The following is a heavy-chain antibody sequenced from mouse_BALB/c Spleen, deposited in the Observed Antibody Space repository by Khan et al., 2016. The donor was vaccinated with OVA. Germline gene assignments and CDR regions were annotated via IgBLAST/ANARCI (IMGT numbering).Heavy chain of an antibody. D-gene: IGHD1-2*01. CDR2: ISYSGST. CDR1: GYSITSGYG. CDR3: ARTARIKY. Sequence: EVQLQESGPGLVKPSQSLSLTCTVTGYSITSGYGWNWIRQFPGNKLEWMGYISYSGSTNYNPSLKNRISITRDTSKNQSFLQLNSVTTEDTATYYCARTARIKYWGQGTTLTVSS. V-gene: IGHV3-2*02. J-gene: IGHJ2*01.